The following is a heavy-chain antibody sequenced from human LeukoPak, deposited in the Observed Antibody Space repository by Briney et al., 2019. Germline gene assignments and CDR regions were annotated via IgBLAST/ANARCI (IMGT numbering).Heavy chain of an antibody. Sequence: SETLSLTCTVSGGSLSSYYWSWIRQPAGKGLEWIGRIYTSGSTNYNPSRKRLVTIRVDTAKNQVTRKLSSVTAADTAEYYCARDYCSSTSCYPDYWGQGTLVTVSS. CDR2: IYTSGST. CDR1: GGSLSSYY. D-gene: IGHD2-2*01. J-gene: IGHJ4*02. V-gene: IGHV4-4*07. CDR3: ARDYCSSTSCYPDY.